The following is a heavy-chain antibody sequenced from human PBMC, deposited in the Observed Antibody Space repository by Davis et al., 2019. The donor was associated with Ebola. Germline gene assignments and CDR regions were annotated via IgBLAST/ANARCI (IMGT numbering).Heavy chain of an antibody. CDR2: ISSSGTSM. Sequence: PGGSLRLSCAASGFTFSSYEMNWVRQAPGKGLEWVSYISSSGTSMYYADSVRGRFTISRDNDKNSLYLQMSSLRAEDTGVYYCAREIYGGDSRIDFWGQGSLVTVSS. J-gene: IGHJ4*02. CDR3: AREIYGGDSRIDF. V-gene: IGHV3-48*03. D-gene: IGHD4-23*01. CDR1: GFTFSSYE.